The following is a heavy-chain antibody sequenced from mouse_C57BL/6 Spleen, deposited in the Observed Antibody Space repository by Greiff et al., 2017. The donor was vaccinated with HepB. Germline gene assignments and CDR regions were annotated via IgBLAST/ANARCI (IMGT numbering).Heavy chain of an antibody. V-gene: IGHV1-82*01. Sequence: VQLQQSGPELVKPGASVKISCKASGYAFSSSWMNWVKQRPGKGLEWIGRIYPGDGDTNYNGKFKGKATLTADKSSSTAYMQRSSLTSEDSAVYFCARSSTMVPYYYAMDYWGQGTSVTVSS. CDR1: GYAFSSSW. J-gene: IGHJ4*01. CDR2: IYPGDGDT. D-gene: IGHD2-2*01. CDR3: ARSSTMVPYYYAMDY.